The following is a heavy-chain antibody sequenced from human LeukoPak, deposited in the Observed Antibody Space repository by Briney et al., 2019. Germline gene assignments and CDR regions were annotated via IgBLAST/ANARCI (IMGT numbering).Heavy chain of an antibody. V-gene: IGHV7-4-1*02. CDR2: INTNTGNP. Sequence: ASVKVSCKASGYTFTSYAMNWVRQAPGQGLEWMGWINTNTGNPTYAQGFTGRFVFSLDTSVSTAYLQISSLKAEDTAVYYCARESLPKLYDSSGYYLNWFDPWGQGTLVTVSS. J-gene: IGHJ5*02. CDR3: ARESLPKLYDSSGYYLNWFDP. CDR1: GYTFTSYA. D-gene: IGHD3-22*01.